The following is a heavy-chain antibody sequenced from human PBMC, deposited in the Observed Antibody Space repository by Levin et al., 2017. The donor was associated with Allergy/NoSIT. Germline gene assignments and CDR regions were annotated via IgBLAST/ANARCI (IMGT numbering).Heavy chain of an antibody. J-gene: IGHJ4*02. D-gene: IGHD3-9*01. CDR3: AHSYYDTAGYHFGYYFDF. CDR1: GFSFTIDKVG. V-gene: IGHV2-5*02. Sequence: ESGPTLVKPTQTLTLACNFSGFSFTIDKVGVGWIRQSPGKPLEWLALIFWDDDKRYSPSLKSRLSITKDTSRNQVVLSMTNMDPVDTATYFCAHSYYDTAGYHFGYYFDFWGQGTQVTVSS. CDR2: IFWDDDK.